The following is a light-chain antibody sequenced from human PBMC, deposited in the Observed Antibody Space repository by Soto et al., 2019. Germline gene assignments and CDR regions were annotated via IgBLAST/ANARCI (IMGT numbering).Light chain of an antibody. J-gene: IGLJ1*01. CDR2: TNN. CDR3: KSYAGSNTYV. CDR1: NSNIGGNY. Sequence: QSVLTQPPSASGTPGQTVTISCSGSNSNIGGNYVYWYQQLPGTAPKLLIYTNNQGPSGVSDRFSGSKSGNTASLTVSGLQAADEADYFCKSYAGSNTYVFGSGTKVTVL. V-gene: IGLV1-47*02.